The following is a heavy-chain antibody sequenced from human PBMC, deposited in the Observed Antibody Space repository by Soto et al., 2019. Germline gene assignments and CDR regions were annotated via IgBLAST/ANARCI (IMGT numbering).Heavy chain of an antibody. D-gene: IGHD3-16*01. J-gene: IGHJ5*02. Sequence: SETLSLTCSVSGVSMRNSYWTWIRQSAGKGLEWIGRISTSGDTNYNPSLNSRLTMSVDTSKNQVSLKLTSVTAADTAVYYCARGGGVPALGDPWGQGTLVTVSS. CDR3: ARGGGVPALGDP. V-gene: IGHV4-4*07. CDR2: ISTSGDT. CDR1: GVSMRNSY.